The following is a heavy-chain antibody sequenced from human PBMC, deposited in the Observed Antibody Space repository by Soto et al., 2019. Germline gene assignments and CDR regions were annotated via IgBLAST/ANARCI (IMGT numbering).Heavy chain of an antibody. D-gene: IGHD3-22*01. CDR1: GGSISSGGYS. Sequence: SETLSLTCAVSGGSISSGGYSWSWIRQPPGKGLEWIGYIYHSGSTYYNPSLKSRVTISVDRSKNQFSLKLSSVTAADTAVYYCARGDYDSAGINSVDYWGQGTLVTV. V-gene: IGHV4-30-2*01. CDR3: ARGDYDSAGINSVDY. J-gene: IGHJ4*02. CDR2: IYHSGST.